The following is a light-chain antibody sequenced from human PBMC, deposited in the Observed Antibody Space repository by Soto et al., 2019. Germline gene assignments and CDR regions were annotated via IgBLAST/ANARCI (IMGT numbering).Light chain of an antibody. J-gene: IGKJ1*01. CDR2: DAS. CDR1: QSASTF. Sequence: DIQMTQSPSTLSASVGDRVTITCRASQSASTFLAWYQQKPGQAPKLLIYDASTLQSGVPSRFSASGSGTEFALTSSGLQPDDFAVYYCQHYNRYAVTFGQGTKVEIK. CDR3: QHYNRYAVT. V-gene: IGKV1-5*01.